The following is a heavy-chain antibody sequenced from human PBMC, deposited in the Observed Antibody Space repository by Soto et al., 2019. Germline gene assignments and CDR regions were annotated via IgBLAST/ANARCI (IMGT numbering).Heavy chain of an antibody. D-gene: IGHD2-2*01. CDR3: ARGRDIVVVPADIGGYYYCGMDV. CDR1: GGTFSSYA. V-gene: IGHV1-69*01. Sequence: QVQLVQSGAEVKKPGSSVKVSCKASGGTFSSYAISWVRQAPGQGLERMGGIIPIFGTENYAQKFQGSVTITADESTRAGYMELRSLRSEDRAVYYCARGRDIVVVPADIGGYYYCGMDVWGQGTTVTVSS. J-gene: IGHJ6*02. CDR2: IIPIFGTE.